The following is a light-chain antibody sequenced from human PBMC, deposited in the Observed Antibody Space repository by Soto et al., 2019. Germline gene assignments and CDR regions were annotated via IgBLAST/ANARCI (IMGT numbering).Light chain of an antibody. J-gene: IGKJ2*01. CDR3: QHLNSYAYT. Sequence: DIQLTQSPSFLSASVGDRVTITCRASQGISSYLAWYQQKPGKAPKLLIYAASTLQSGVPSRFSGSGSGTEFTLTISSLHPEDFATYYCQHLNSYAYTFGQGTKLEIK. V-gene: IGKV1-9*01. CDR1: QGISSY. CDR2: AAS.